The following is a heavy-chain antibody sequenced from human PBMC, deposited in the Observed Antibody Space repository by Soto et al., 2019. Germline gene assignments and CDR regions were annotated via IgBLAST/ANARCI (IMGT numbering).Heavy chain of an antibody. Sequence: EVQLVESGGGLVKPGGSLRLSCAASGFTFSSYSMNWVRQAPGKGLEWVSSISSSSSYIYYADSVKGRFTISIDNAKNSLYLQMNSLRAEDTAVYYCATGYCSSTSCYNDYWGQGTLVNVSS. CDR3: ATGYCSSTSCYNDY. CDR2: ISSSSSYI. CDR1: GFTFSSYS. D-gene: IGHD2-2*01. V-gene: IGHV3-21*01. J-gene: IGHJ4*02.